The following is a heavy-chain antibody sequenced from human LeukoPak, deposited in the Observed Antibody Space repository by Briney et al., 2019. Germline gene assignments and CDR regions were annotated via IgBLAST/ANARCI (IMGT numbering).Heavy chain of an antibody. V-gene: IGHV1-2*04. CDR2: INPNSGGT. CDR1: GYTFTGYY. CDR3: ARDTYSSSSGGDYYYYGMDV. J-gene: IGHJ6*02. Sequence: ASVKVSCKASGYTFTGYYMHWVRQAPGQGLGWMGWINPNSGGTNYAQKFQGWVTMTRDTSISTAYMELSRLRSDDTAVYYCARDTYSSSSGGDYYYYGMDVWGQGTLVTVSS. D-gene: IGHD6-13*01.